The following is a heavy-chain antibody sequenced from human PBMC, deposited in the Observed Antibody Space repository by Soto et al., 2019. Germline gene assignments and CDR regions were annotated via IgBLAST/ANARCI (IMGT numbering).Heavy chain of an antibody. CDR2: ISAYNGNT. CDR3: AREGYYDFWSGPHYYYGMDV. D-gene: IGHD3-3*01. J-gene: IGHJ6*02. CDR1: GYTFTSYG. Sequence: QVPLVQSGAEVKKPGASVKVSCKASGYTFTSYGISWVRQAPGQGLEWMGWISAYNGNTNYAQKLQGRVTMTTDTSTSTAYMELRSLRSDDTAVYYCAREGYYDFWSGPHYYYGMDVWGQGTTVTVSS. V-gene: IGHV1-18*01.